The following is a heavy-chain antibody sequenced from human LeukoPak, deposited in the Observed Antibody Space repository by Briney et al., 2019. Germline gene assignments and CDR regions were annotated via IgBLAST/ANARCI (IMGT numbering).Heavy chain of an antibody. Sequence: SETLSLTCTVSGGSVSSGSYYWSWIRQPPGKGLEWIGYIYYSGSTNYNPSLKSRVTISVDTSKNQFSLRLSSVTAADTAVYHCAREAMYSYGNNFDYWGQGTLVTVSS. CDR3: AREAMYSYGNNFDY. CDR2: IYYSGST. V-gene: IGHV4-61*01. D-gene: IGHD5-18*01. J-gene: IGHJ4*02. CDR1: GGSVSSGSYY.